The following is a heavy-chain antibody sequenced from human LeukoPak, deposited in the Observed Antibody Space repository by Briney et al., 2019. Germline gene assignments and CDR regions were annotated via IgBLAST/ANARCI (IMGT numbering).Heavy chain of an antibody. CDR3: ARDNGVVHGVYYMDV. CDR2: IKQDGSEK. D-gene: IGHD3-3*01. V-gene: IGHV3-7*01. Sequence: GGSLRLSCAASGFTFSNYWTTWVRQAPGKGLEWVADIKQDGSEKLYVNSVRGRFTISRDNAKMSLFLQMNSLRAEDTAVYYCARDNGVVHGVYYMDVWGKGTTVTVS. J-gene: IGHJ6*03. CDR1: GFTFSNYW.